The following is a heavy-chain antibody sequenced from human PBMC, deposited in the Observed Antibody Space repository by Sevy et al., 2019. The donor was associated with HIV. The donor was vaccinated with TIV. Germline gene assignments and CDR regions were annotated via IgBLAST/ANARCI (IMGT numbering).Heavy chain of an antibody. Sequence: EGSLRLSCTVSGFIFSNFAMHWVRQAPGKGLEWVAVTSYDGSHKYYADSVKGRFTVSRDNSRNILSLEMSSLTRDDTAVYYCARGENDDEFFHYWGQGTLVTVSS. CDR1: GFIFSNFA. D-gene: IGHD1-26*01. V-gene: IGHV3-30*04. J-gene: IGHJ1*01. CDR3: ARGENDDEFFHY. CDR2: TSYDGSHK.